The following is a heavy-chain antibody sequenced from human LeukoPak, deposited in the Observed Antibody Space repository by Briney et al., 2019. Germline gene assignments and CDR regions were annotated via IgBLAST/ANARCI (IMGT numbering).Heavy chain of an antibody. D-gene: IGHD1-7*01. J-gene: IGHJ3*02. CDR3: ARKGNYWDAFDI. Sequence: GASVTVSCKASGYTFTSYYMHWVRQAPGQGLEWMGIINPSGGSTSYAQKFQGRVTMTRDMSTSTVYMELSSLRSEDTAVYYCARKGNYWDAFDIWGQGTMVTVSS. CDR1: GYTFTSYY. CDR2: INPSGGST. V-gene: IGHV1-46*01.